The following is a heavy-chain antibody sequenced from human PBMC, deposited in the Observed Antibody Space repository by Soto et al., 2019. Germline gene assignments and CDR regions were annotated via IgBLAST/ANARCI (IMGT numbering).Heavy chain of an antibody. D-gene: IGHD2-15*01. J-gene: IGHJ5*02. V-gene: IGHV4-59*08. Sequence: SETLPLPCTVFGSSISSYYWTLIRQPQGKGLEWIGYIYYSGSTNYNPSLKSRVTISVDTSKNQFSLRISSLTAADTAVYYCARLLGPHWRGRYSGGPLWLDPWGQGTLVTVSS. CDR3: ARLLGPHWRGRYSGGPLWLDP. CDR1: GSSISSYY. CDR2: IYYSGST.